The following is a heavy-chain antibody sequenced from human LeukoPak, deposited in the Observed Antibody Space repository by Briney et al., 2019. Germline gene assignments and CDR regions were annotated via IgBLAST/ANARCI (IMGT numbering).Heavy chain of an antibody. CDR1: GGSISSTIYY. CDR2: VYYIGIT. Sequence: PSETLSLTCTVSGGSISSTIYYWGWIRQPPGKGLEWIGNVYYIGITYYNPSLKSRVTISVDTSKNRFSLKLSSVTAADTAVYYCAGVHYYGSGSPDYWGQGTLVTVSS. V-gene: IGHV4-39*07. CDR3: AGVHYYGSGSPDY. J-gene: IGHJ4*02. D-gene: IGHD3-10*01.